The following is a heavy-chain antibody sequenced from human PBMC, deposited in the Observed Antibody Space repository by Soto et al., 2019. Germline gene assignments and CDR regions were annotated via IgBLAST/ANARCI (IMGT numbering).Heavy chain of an antibody. D-gene: IGHD2-2*02. CDR1: GGSISSSNW. V-gene: IGHV4-4*03. J-gene: IGHJ6*02. CDR3: ARAGVVVVPAAILNYYYYYGMDV. CDR2: IYHSGST. Sequence: LRETLSLTCAVSGGSISSSNWWSWVRQPPGKGLEWIGEIYHSGSTNYNPSLKSRVTISVDKSKNQFSLKLSSVTAADTAVYYCARAGVVVVPAAILNYYYYYGMDVWGQGTTVTVSS.